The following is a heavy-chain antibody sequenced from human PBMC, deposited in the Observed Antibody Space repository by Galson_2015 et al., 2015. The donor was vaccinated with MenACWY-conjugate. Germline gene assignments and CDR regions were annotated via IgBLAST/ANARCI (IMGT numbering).Heavy chain of an antibody. CDR2: ISSSGSRT. CDR1: GFTFGTFG. Sequence: AMRLACEGSGFTFGTFGMRWVRQAPGKGLEWVAAISSSGSRTYYADSVKGRFTISRDNAKKTLILQMSSLRVEDTAVYYCTRDRKGLIASVPSNWFDPWGQGTLVTVSS. V-gene: IGHV3-23*05. CDR3: TRDRKGLIASVPSNWFDP. J-gene: IGHJ5*02. D-gene: IGHD2/OR15-2a*01.